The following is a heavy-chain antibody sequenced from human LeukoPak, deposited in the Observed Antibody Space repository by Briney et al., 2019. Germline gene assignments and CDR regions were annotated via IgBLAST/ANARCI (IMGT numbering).Heavy chain of an antibody. CDR1: GYTLTELS. J-gene: IGHJ4*02. Sequence: ASVKVSCKVSGYTLTELSMHWVRQAPGKGLEWMGGFDPEDGETIYAQKFQGRVTITTDESTSTAYMELSSLRSEDTAVYYCASHGSDYLVTYYFDYWGQGTLVTVSS. D-gene: IGHD4-17*01. CDR3: ASHGSDYLVTYYFDY. CDR2: FDPEDGET. V-gene: IGHV1-24*01.